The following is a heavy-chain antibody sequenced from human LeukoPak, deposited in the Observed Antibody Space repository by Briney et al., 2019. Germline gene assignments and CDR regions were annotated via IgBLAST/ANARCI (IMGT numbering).Heavy chain of an antibody. V-gene: IGHV3-30*15. Sequence: GRSLRLSCAGSGFTFRSHAMHWVRQVPGKGLEWVGVITYDGRNEHQADSVKGRFTISRDNSKNTLYLHMGSLRAEDTAVYFCARDSSDTAMVEGALDFWGQGTMVTVSS. D-gene: IGHD5-18*01. CDR2: ITYDGRNE. CDR1: GFTFRSHA. CDR3: ARDSSDTAMVEGALDF. J-gene: IGHJ3*01.